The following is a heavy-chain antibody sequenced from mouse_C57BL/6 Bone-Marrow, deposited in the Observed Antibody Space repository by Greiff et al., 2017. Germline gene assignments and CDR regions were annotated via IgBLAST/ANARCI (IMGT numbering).Heavy chain of an antibody. D-gene: IGHD2-3*01. Sequence: QVQLQQPGTELVKPGASVKMSCKASGYTFTSYWLHWVKQRPGQGLEWIGNINPSNGGTNYNEKFKGKATFTADTSSKTAYMQLSSLTTEDSAIYYCARDGYFLFDYWGQGTTLTASS. CDR1: GYTFTSYW. CDR3: ARDGYFLFDY. J-gene: IGHJ2*01. CDR2: INPSNGGT. V-gene: IGHV1-53*01.